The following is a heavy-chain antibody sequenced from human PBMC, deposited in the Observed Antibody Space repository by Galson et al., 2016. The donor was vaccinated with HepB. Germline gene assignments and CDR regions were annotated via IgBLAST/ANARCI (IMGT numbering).Heavy chain of an antibody. CDR3: GKKGFGTYNWFDP. D-gene: IGHD3-10*01. Sequence: SLRLSCAAAGFIFNTDWMSWVRQAPGKGLEWVSAISGSGGATFYADSVKGRFTISRDNSKNTLYLQMNSLRAEDTAVYYCGKKGFGTYNWFDPWGQGTLVTVSS. CDR1: GFIFNTDW. CDR2: ISGSGGAT. J-gene: IGHJ5*02. V-gene: IGHV3-23*01.